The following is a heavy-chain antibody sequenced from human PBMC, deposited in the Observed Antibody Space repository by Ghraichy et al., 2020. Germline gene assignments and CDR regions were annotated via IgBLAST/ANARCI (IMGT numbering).Heavy chain of an antibody. J-gene: IGHJ4*02. V-gene: IGHV4-34*01. CDR1: GGSFSGYY. CDR3: ATGAGTLSRFDY. CDR2: INHSGST. Sequence: SLTCAVYGGSFSGYYWSWIRQPPGKGLEWIGEINHSGSTNYNPSLKSRVTISVDTSKNQFSLKLSSVTAADTAVYYCATGAGTLSRFDYWGQGTLVTVSS. D-gene: IGHD6-13*01.